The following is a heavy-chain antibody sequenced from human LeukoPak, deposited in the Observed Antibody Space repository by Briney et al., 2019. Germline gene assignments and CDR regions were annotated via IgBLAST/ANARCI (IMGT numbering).Heavy chain of an antibody. D-gene: IGHD3-9*01. CDR3: AREGYDILTGYYCYYCMDV. J-gene: IGHJ6*03. V-gene: IGHV4-59*01. CDR1: GGSISSYY. CDR2: IYYSGTT. Sequence: SETLSLTCTVSGGSISSYYWSWIRQPPGKGLEWIGYIYYSGTTYYNPSLKSRVTISVDTSKHQFSLTLSSVTAADTAVYYCAREGYDILTGYYCYYCMDVWGKGTTVTVAS.